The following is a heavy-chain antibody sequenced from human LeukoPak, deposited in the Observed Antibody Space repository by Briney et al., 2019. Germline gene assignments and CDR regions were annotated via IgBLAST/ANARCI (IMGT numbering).Heavy chain of an antibody. CDR2: INHRGST. D-gene: IGHD6-6*01. Sequence: PPETLSLTCAVYGGSFSGHYWSWIRQPPGKGLEWIGEINHRGSTNYNPSLKSRVTISVDTSKNQFSLKLSSVTAADTAVYYCAGPGAARLDYWGQGTLVTVSS. CDR3: AGPGAARLDY. J-gene: IGHJ4*02. CDR1: GGSFSGHY. V-gene: IGHV4-34*01.